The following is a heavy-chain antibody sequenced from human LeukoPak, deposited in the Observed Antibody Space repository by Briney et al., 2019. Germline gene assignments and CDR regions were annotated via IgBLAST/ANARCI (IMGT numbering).Heavy chain of an antibody. V-gene: IGHV4-34*01. CDR2: INHSGST. CDR3: ARVAKDIVVVPAVTAHFDY. D-gene: IGHD2-2*01. Sequence: PSETLSPTCAVYGGSFSGYYWSWSRQPPGKGLEGIGEINHSGSTNYNPSLKSRVTISVDTSKNQFSLKLSSVTAADTAVYYCARVAKDIVVVPAVTAHFDYWGQGTLVTVSS. J-gene: IGHJ4*02. CDR1: GGSFSGYY.